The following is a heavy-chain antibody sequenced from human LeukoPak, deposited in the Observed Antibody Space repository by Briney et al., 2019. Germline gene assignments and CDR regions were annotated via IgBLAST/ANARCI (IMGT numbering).Heavy chain of an antibody. D-gene: IGHD3-10*01. CDR3: ATDYPHFTMVRGVINY. Sequence: ASVKVSCKVSGYTLTELSMHWVRQAPGKGLEWVGGFDPEDGETIYAQKFQGRVTMTEDTSTDTAYMELSSLRSEDTAVYYCATDYPHFTMVRGVINYWGQGTLVTVSP. J-gene: IGHJ4*02. V-gene: IGHV1-24*01. CDR2: FDPEDGET. CDR1: GYTLTELS.